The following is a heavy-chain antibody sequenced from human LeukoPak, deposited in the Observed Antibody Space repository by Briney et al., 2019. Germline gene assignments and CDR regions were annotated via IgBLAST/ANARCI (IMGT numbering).Heavy chain of an antibody. CDR3: ASSSAVRGVINYYYGMDV. CDR1: GGSISSYY. J-gene: IGHJ6*02. CDR2: IYYNGST. Sequence: PSETLSLTCTASGGSISSYYWSWIRQPPGKGLEWIGYIYYNGSTNYNPSLKSRVTISVDTSKNQFSLKLSSVTAADTAVYYCASSSAVRGVINYYYGMDVWGQGTTVTVSS. V-gene: IGHV4-59*01. D-gene: IGHD3-10*01.